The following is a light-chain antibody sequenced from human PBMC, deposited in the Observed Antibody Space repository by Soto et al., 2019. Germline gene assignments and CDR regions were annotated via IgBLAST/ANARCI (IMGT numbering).Light chain of an antibody. CDR1: SSDVGSYNF. V-gene: IGLV2-23*03. Sequence: QSVLTQPASVSGSPGQSITISCTGTSSDVGSYNFVSWYQQHPHKAPKLMIYEGSKRPSGVSNRFSGSRSGNTASLTISGLQVEDDGNYYCCSYAGSNTFVFGGGTKVTVL. CDR3: CSYAGSNTFV. CDR2: EGS. J-gene: IGLJ2*01.